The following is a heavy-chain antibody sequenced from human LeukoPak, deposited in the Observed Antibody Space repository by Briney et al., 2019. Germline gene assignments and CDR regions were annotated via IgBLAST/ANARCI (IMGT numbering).Heavy chain of an antibody. Sequence: GGSLRLACATSGFTFSNAWMNWVRQAPGKGLEWVGRIRSNSDGGTIDYAAPVKGRFTLSRDDSKTTLYLQMNSLQTEDTAVYYCATDFYDSTWGQGTLVTVSS. CDR2: IRSNSDGGTI. CDR3: ATDFYDST. CDR1: GFTFSNAW. J-gene: IGHJ5*02. D-gene: IGHD3-22*01. V-gene: IGHV3-15*07.